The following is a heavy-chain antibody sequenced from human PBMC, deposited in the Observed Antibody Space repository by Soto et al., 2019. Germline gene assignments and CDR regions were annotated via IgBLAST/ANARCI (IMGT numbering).Heavy chain of an antibody. Sequence: GESLKISCQDSGYGFTTKWISWVRQMPGKGLEWVGRVDPSDSYTDYSPSFRGHVIISVDRSVSTAYLEWSSLKASDSAIYYCVRHSSNTVXARAPFDPWGQGTLVTVSS. CDR1: GYGFTTKW. CDR3: VRHSSNTVXARAPFDP. D-gene: IGHD6-6*01. J-gene: IGHJ5*02. CDR2: VDPSDSYT. V-gene: IGHV5-10-1*01.